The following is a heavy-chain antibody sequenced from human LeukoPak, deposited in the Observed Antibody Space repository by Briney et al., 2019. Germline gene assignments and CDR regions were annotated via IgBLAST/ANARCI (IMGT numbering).Heavy chain of an antibody. V-gene: IGHV1-8*01. CDR3: ARVAHRYFDWLGTYYFDY. D-gene: IGHD3-9*01. Sequence: GASVKVSCKASGYTFTSYDINWVRQATGQGLEWMGWMNPNSGNTGYAQKFQGRVTMTRNTSISTAYMELSSLRSDDTAVYYCARVAHRYFDWLGTYYFDYWGQGTLVTVSS. CDR2: MNPNSGNT. CDR1: GYTFTSYD. J-gene: IGHJ4*02.